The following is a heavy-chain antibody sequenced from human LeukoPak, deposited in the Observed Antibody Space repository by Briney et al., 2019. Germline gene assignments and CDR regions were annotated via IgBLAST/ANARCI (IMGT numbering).Heavy chain of an antibody. CDR2: ISGSGGRT. CDR1: GITLSNYG. CDR3: AKRGVVIRVILVGFHREAYYFDS. Sequence: PGGSLRLSCSVSGITLSNYGMSWVRQAPGKGLEWVAGISGSGGRTNYAASVKGRFTISRDNPKNTLFLQMNSLRAEDTAVYFCAKRGVVIRVILVGFHREAYYFDSWGQGALVTVSS. D-gene: IGHD2-21*01. J-gene: IGHJ4*02. V-gene: IGHV3-23*01.